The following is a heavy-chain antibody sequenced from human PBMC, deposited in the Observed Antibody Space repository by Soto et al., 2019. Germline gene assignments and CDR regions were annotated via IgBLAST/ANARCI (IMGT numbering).Heavy chain of an antibody. Sequence: ASVKVSCKASGYSFTSYGISWGRQAPGQGLEWMGWISAYNGNTSYAQKLQGRVTMTRNTSISTAYMELSSLRSEDTAVYYCARGGITGSVWYYYYMDVWGKGTTVTVSS. CDR2: ISAYNGNT. J-gene: IGHJ6*03. CDR3: ARGGITGSVWYYYYMDV. CDR1: GYSFTSYG. V-gene: IGHV1-18*01. D-gene: IGHD1-20*01.